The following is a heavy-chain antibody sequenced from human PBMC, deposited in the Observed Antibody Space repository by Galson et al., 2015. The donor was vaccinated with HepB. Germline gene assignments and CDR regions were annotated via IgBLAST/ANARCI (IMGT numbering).Heavy chain of an antibody. CDR3: AREGYCSSTSCNSYYYYGLEV. CDR1: GFTVSSNY. J-gene: IGHJ6*02. CDR2: IYSDGST. Sequence: SLRLSCAXSGFTVSSNYMSWVRQAPGKGLEWVSVIYSDGSTYYADSVKGRFTISRDNSKNTLYLQMNSLRPEDTAVYYCAREGYCSSTSCNSYYYYGLEVWXQGTTVTVSS. V-gene: IGHV3-53*01. D-gene: IGHD2-2*01.